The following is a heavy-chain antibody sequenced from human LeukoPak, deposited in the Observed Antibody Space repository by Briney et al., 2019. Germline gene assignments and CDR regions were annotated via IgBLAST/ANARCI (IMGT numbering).Heavy chain of an antibody. CDR1: GFTFSSYA. CDR3: VKSPLYSGYDPYFDS. Sequence: GSLRLSCAASGFTFSSYAMSWVRQAPGKGLEWVSAISGSGGSTFYTDSVKGRFTISRDNSENTLFLQMDSLRAEDTALYFCVKSPLYSGYDPYFDSWGQGTQVTVSS. CDR2: ISGSGGST. D-gene: IGHD5-12*01. V-gene: IGHV3-23*01. J-gene: IGHJ4*02.